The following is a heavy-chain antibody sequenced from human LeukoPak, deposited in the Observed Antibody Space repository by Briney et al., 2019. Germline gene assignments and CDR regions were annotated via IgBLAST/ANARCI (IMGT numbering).Heavy chain of an antibody. D-gene: IGHD3-10*01. J-gene: IGHJ4*02. CDR1: GGSISSGSYY. Sequence: SETLSLTCTVSGGSISSGSYYWSWIRQPAGKGLEWIGRIYTSGSTNYNPSLKSRVTISVDTSKNQFSLKLSSVTAADTAVYYCASGRRVWFGELSNIAFDYWGQGTVVTVSS. CDR3: ASGRRVWFGELSNIAFDY. CDR2: IYTSGST. V-gene: IGHV4-61*02.